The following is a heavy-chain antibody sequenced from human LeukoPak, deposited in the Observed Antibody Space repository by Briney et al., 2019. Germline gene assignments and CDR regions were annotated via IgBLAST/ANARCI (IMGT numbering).Heavy chain of an antibody. D-gene: IGHD2-2*01. CDR2: IRYDGSKE. V-gene: IGHV3-30*02. CDR3: AKGSCSSTSCYYYYMDV. Sequence: GGSLRVSCAASGFTFSSYGMHWARQAPGKGLEWVAFIRYDGSKEYYADSVKGRFTISRDNSKNTLYLQMNSLRAEDTAVYYCAKGSCSSTSCYYYYMDVWGKGTTVTVSS. CDR1: GFTFSSYG. J-gene: IGHJ6*03.